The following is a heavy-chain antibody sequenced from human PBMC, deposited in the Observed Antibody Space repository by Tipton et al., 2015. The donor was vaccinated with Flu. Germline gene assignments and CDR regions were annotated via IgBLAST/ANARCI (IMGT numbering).Heavy chain of an antibody. D-gene: IGHD6-19*01. CDR3: AKDSSGWFWGFYDY. CDR1: GFTFSSYG. J-gene: IGHJ4*02. Sequence: SLRLSCAASGFTFSSYGMHWVRQAPGKGLEWVAFIRYDGSNKYYADSVKGRFTISRDNSKSTLYLQMNSLRAEDTAVYYCAKDSSGWFWGFYDYWGQGTLVTVSS. V-gene: IGHV3-30*02. CDR2: IRYDGSNK.